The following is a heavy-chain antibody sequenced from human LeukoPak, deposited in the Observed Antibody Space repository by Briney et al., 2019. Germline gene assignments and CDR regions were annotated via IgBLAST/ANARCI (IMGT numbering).Heavy chain of an antibody. V-gene: IGHV4-59*01. Sequence: PSETLSLTCTVSGVSITSSYWSWIRQPPGKGLECIGYIYHTGSLNYNPSLNSRVTISLDTSKNQFSLKLTSVTAADTAVYYCARSARVSEYWGQGAPVTVSS. CDR1: GVSITSSY. J-gene: IGHJ4*02. CDR2: IYHTGSL. CDR3: ARSARVSEY.